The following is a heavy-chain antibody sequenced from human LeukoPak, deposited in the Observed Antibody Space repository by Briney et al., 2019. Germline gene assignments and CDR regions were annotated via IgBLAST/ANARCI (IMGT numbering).Heavy chain of an antibody. Sequence: ASVKVSCKASGGTFSSYAISWVRQAPGQGLEWMGGIIPIFGTANYAQKFQGRVTITADESTSTAYMELSSLRSEDTAVYYCARASAGYSRHHYYYYGMDVWGQGTTVTVSS. CDR2: IIPIFGTA. CDR3: ARASAGYSRHHYYYYGMDV. V-gene: IGHV1-69*13. J-gene: IGHJ6*02. D-gene: IGHD2-21*01. CDR1: GGTFSSYA.